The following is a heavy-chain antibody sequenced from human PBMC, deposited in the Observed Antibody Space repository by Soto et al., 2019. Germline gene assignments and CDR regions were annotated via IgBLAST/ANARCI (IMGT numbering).Heavy chain of an antibody. D-gene: IGHD3-10*02. Sequence: QVQLVQSGAEVKKPGASVKVSCKASGYTFTSYGISWVRQAPGQGLEWMGWISAYNGNTNYAQKLQGRVXXTXDXXTSTAYMELRSLRSDDTAVYYCARDHRYVNDAFDIWGQGTMVTVSS. CDR3: ARDHRYVNDAFDI. CDR1: GYTFTSYG. J-gene: IGHJ3*02. CDR2: ISAYNGNT. V-gene: IGHV1-18*01.